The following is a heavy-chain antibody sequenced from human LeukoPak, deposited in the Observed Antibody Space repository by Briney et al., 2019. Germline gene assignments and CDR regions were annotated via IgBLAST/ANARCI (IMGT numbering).Heavy chain of an antibody. CDR2: IIPIFGTA. V-gene: IGHV1-69*13. Sequence: SVKVSCKASGGTFSSYAISWVRQAPGQGLEWMGGIIPIFGTANYAQKFQGRVTITADESTSTAYMELSSLRSEDTAVYYCARPQDIVVVPAAPFDPWGQGTLVTVSS. CDR1: GGTFSSYA. J-gene: IGHJ5*02. D-gene: IGHD2-2*01. CDR3: ARPQDIVVVPAAPFDP.